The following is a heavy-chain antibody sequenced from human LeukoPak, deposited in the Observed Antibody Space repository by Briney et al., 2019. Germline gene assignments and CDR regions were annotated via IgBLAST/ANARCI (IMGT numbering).Heavy chain of an antibody. D-gene: IGHD5-24*01. V-gene: IGHV1-69*05. CDR1: GGTFSSYA. Sequence: SVKVSCKASGGTFSSYAISWVRQAPGQGLEWMGGIIPILGTANYTQKFQGRVTITTDESTSTAYMELSSLRSEDTAVYYCASASGAVEMATISAYYYYYMDVWGKGTTVTVSS. J-gene: IGHJ6*03. CDR2: IIPILGTA. CDR3: ASASGAVEMATISAYYYYYMDV.